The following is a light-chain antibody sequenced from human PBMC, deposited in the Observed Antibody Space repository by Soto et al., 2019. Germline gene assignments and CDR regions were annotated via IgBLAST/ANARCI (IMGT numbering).Light chain of an antibody. CDR2: GAS. V-gene: IGKV3-20*01. CDR1: QRVSSNY. CDR3: TQYGILPYF. J-gene: IGKJ2*01. Sequence: IALTQSPGTLSLSPGERATLSCRASQRVSSNYVAWYQHKPGQAPRLLIHGASIRATGIPDRFSGSGSGTDFPLPIRRLELEVLAVYYCTQYGILPYFFGRGPKLQIK.